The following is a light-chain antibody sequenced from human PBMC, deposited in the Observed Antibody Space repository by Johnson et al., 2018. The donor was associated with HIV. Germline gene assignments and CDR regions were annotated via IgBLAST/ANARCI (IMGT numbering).Light chain of an antibody. CDR1: SSNIGRNA. Sequence: QSVLTQPPSSSGTPGQRVTISCSGSSSNIGRNAVNWYQHLPGTAPKLLIYKNNQRPSGVPDRFSGSKSGTSASLAISGLQAEDEADYYCGTWDYSVYVFGTGTKVTVL. CDR2: KNN. J-gene: IGLJ1*01. CDR3: GTWDYSVYV. V-gene: IGLV1-44*01.